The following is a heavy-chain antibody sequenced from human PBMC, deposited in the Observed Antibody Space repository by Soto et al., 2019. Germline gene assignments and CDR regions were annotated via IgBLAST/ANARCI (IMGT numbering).Heavy chain of an antibody. Sequence: PSETLSLTCTVSGGSISSCGYYWSWIRQHPGKGLEWIGYIYYSGSTYYNPSLKSRVTISVDTSKNQFSLKLSPVTAADTAVYYCARSAQQLVHYYYYYGMXVWGQGTTVTVSS. CDR1: GGSISSCGYY. V-gene: IGHV4-31*03. CDR2: IYYSGST. CDR3: ARSAQQLVHYYYYYGMXV. D-gene: IGHD6-13*01. J-gene: IGHJ6*02.